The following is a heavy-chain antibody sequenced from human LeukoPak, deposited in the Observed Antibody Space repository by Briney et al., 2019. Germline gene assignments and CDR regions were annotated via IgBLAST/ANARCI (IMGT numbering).Heavy chain of an antibody. J-gene: IGHJ4*02. CDR2: INPNSGGT. V-gene: IGHV1-2*02. D-gene: IGHD6-13*01. CDR1: GYTFTGYY. CDR3: ARQFVLRIATPGY. Sequence: ASVKVSCKASGYTFTGYYMHWVRQAPGQGLEWMGWINPNSGGTNYAQKFQGRVTMTRDTSISTAYMELSRLRSDDTAVCYCARQFVLRIATPGYWGQGTLVTVSS.